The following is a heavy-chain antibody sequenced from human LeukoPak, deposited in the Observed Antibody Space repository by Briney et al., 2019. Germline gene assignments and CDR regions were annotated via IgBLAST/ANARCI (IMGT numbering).Heavy chain of an antibody. J-gene: IGHJ4*02. Sequence: GGSLRLSCAASGFTFGSYWMHWVRQAPGKGLVWVSHIETDGSSTVYADSVQGRFSISRDNAKNTLDLQMNSLRADDTAVYYCARSSFPYYFDCWGQGTLVTVSS. CDR1: GFTFGSYW. CDR2: IETDGSST. V-gene: IGHV3-74*01. D-gene: IGHD3-16*01. CDR3: ARSSFPYYFDC.